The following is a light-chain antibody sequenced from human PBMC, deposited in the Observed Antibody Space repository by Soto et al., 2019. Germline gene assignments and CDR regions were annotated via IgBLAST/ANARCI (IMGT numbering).Light chain of an antibody. CDR1: SSDVGGYNY. Sequence: QSVLTQPASVSGSPGQSITISCTGTSSDVGGYNYVSWYQQHPGKAPKLMIYDVSNRPSGVSNRFSGSKSGNTASLTISGLQAEDEADYYCSSYTSSSTLVFGGGTKVPS. V-gene: IGLV2-14*01. CDR2: DVS. CDR3: SSYTSSSTLV. J-gene: IGLJ3*02.